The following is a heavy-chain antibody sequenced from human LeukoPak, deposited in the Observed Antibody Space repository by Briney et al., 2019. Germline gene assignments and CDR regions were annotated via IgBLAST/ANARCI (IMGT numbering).Heavy chain of an antibody. CDR3: AKQWVDC. CDR2: ISESGDKT. CDR1: GFTFNNYA. Sequence: GGSLRLSCAASGFTFNNYAMNWVRQAPGKGLEWVSSISESGDKTDYADSVEGRFTISRDNSRNTLYRQMNSLRAEDTALYYCAKQWVDCWGQGTLVTVSS. D-gene: IGHD6-19*01. V-gene: IGHV3-23*01. J-gene: IGHJ4*02.